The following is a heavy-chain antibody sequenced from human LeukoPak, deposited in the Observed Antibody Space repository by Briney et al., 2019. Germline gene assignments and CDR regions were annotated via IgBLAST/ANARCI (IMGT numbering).Heavy chain of an antibody. V-gene: IGHV3-53*04. CDR3: ARESEDTAYFDY. CDR2: IYSGGST. CDR1: GFTVSSNY. Sequence: GGSLRLSCAASGFTVSSNYMSRDRQAPGKGLEWVSVIYSGGSTYYADSVKGRFTISRHNSKNTLYLQMNSLRAEDTAVYYCARESEDTAYFDYWGQGTLVTVSS. J-gene: IGHJ4*02. D-gene: IGHD5-18*01.